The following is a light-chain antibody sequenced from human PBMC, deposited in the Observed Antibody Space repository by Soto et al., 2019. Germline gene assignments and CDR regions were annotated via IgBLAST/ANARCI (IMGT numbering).Light chain of an antibody. Sequence: EIVLTQSPATLSLSPGERATLSCRASQSFSSSLAWYQQKPGQAPRLLIYDASNRATGIPARFSGSGSGTDFTLTISSLEPEDFAVYYCQQRSNWPLTLGGGTKVEIK. CDR1: QSFSSS. CDR2: DAS. CDR3: QQRSNWPLT. V-gene: IGKV3-11*01. J-gene: IGKJ4*01.